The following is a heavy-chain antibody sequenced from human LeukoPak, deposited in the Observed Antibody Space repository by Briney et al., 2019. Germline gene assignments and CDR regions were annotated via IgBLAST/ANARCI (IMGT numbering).Heavy chain of an antibody. D-gene: IGHD3-22*01. CDR2: ISYDGSNE. CDR1: GFTFSSYD. J-gene: IGHJ4*02. Sequence: PGGSLRLSCAASGFTFSSYDMHWARQAPGKGLEGVALISYDGSNEYCADSVKGRFTISRDNSKNTVYLQMNSLTTEDTAVYYCAKDRHYQSNVLDYWGQGTLVTVSS. CDR3: AKDRHYQSNVLDY. V-gene: IGHV3-30*18.